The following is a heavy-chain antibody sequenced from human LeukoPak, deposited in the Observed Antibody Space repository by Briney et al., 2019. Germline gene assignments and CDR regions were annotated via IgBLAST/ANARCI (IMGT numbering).Heavy chain of an antibody. V-gene: IGHV3-30*02. D-gene: IGHD6-13*01. J-gene: IGHJ4*02. CDR1: GFTFSSYG. CDR2: IRYDGSNK. CDR3: AGDLMGIAYRGAFYY. Sequence: GGSLRLSCATSGFTFSSYGMHWVRQAPGKGLEWVAFIRYDGSNKYYADSVKGRFTISRDNAKNSLYLQMNSLRAEDTAVYYCAGDLMGIAYRGAFYYWGQGTLVTVSS.